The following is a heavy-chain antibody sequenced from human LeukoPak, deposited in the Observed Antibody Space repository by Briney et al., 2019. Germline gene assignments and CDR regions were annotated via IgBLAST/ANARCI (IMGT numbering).Heavy chain of an antibody. CDR3: AKEVWDGYNVDY. J-gene: IGHJ4*02. D-gene: IGHD5-24*01. V-gene: IGHV3-30*18. CDR2: ISYDGSNK. CDR1: GSTFSSYG. Sequence: PGGSLRLSCAASGSTFSSYGMHWVRQAPGKGLEWVAVISYDGSNKYYADSVKGRFTISRDNSKNTLYLQMNSLRAEDTAVYYCAKEVWDGYNVDYWGQGTLVTVSS.